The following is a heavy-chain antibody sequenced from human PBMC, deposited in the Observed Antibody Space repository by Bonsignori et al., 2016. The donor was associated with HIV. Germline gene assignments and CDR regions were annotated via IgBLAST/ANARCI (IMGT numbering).Heavy chain of an antibody. J-gene: IGHJ4*02. D-gene: IGHD7-27*01. CDR1: GISMDSSNW. V-gene: IGHV4-4*02. Sequence: VQLQESGPGLVKPSGTLSLNCSVSGISMDSSNWWSWVRQSPERGRGVDWVGSFYTGTDQLQPVPKRSRVSISVDNFKGSNYSLTLTSVTAADTAVYYCARFILGFYWGQGKLVIVSS. CDR3: ARFILGFY. CDR2: SFYTGTD.